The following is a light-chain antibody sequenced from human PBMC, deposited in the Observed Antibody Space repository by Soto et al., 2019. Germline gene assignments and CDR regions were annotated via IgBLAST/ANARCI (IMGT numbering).Light chain of an antibody. CDR1: QSISNY. CDR3: QHSYNTPYT. CDR2: TAS. V-gene: IGKV1-39*01. J-gene: IGKJ2*01. Sequence: DIPMTQSPSSLSASVGDRVTISCRASQSISNYLNWYQQKPGKAPKLLIYTASSLQSGVPSRFSGSGSGTDFTLTISSLQPEDFATYSCQHSYNTPYTFGQGTKLEIK.